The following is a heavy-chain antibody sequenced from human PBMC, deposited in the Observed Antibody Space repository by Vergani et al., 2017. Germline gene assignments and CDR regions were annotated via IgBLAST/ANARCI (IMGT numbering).Heavy chain of an antibody. CDR2: IYYSGST. D-gene: IGHD2-21*02. CDR1: GGSISSGGYY. Sequence: QVQLQESGPGLVKPSQTLSLTCTVSGGSISSGGYYWSWIRQHPGKGLEWIGYIYYSGSTYYNPSLKSRVTISVDTSKNQFSLKLSSVTAADTAVYYCARGRLLHYYYYGMDVWGQGTTVTVSS. CDR3: ARGRLLHYYYYGMDV. J-gene: IGHJ6*02. V-gene: IGHV4-31*03.